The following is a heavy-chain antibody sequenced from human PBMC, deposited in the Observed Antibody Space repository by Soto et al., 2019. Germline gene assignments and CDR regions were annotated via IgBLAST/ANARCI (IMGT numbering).Heavy chain of an antibody. CDR2: IYYSGST. J-gene: IGHJ3*02. Sequence: PSETLSLTCTVSGGSISSYYWSWIRQPPGKGLEWIGYIYYSGSTNYNPSLKSRVTISVDTSKNQFSLKLSSVTAADTAVYYCARLIPVVAANGDAFDIWGQGTMVTVSS. V-gene: IGHV4-59*08. CDR1: GGSISSYY. D-gene: IGHD2-15*01. CDR3: ARLIPVVAANGDAFDI.